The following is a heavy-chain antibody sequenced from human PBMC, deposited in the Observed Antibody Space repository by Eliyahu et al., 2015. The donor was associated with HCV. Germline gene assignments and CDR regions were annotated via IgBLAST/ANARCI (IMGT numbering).Heavy chain of an antibody. V-gene: IGHV3-48*02. J-gene: IGHJ4*02. CDR2: ISSSSSTI. CDR3: AREPRDWNDAVRYFDF. Sequence: EVQLVXSGGGLVQPGGSLRLSCXASGFTFSTYSMNWVRQAPGKGLEWVSYISSSSSTIYYADXVKGRFTISRDNAKNSLYLQMNSLRDEDTAVYSCAREPRDWNDAVRYFDFWGQGTLVTVSS. CDR1: GFTFSTYS. D-gene: IGHD1-1*01.